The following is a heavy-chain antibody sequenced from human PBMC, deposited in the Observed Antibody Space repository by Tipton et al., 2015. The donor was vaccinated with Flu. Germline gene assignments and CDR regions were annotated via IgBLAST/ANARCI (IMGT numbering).Heavy chain of an antibody. J-gene: IGHJ6*02. CDR1: GGSINSYY. CDR3: ARASAARLGMDV. Sequence: LRLSCTVSGGSINSYYWSWIRQSAGKGLEWIGRIYSSGSTNCNPSLKSRVTMSVDTSKNQFSLKMSSVTAADTAVYYCARASAARLGMDVWGQGTTVTVSS. D-gene: IGHD6-6*01. V-gene: IGHV4-4*07. CDR2: IYSSGST.